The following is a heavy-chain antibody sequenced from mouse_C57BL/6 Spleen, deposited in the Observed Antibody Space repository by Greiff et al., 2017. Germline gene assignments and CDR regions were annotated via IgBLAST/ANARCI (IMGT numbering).Heavy chain of an antibody. J-gene: IGHJ3*01. V-gene: IGHV1-82*01. CDR3: ASLPLFAY. CDR1: AYAFGTSW. Sequence: VQLQESGPELVKPGASVKISSKASAYAFGTSWMNWLKQRPGKGLEWIGRIYPGDGDTNYNGKFKGKATLTADKSSSTAYMQLSSLTSEDSAVYFCASLPLFAYWGQGTLVTVSA. CDR2: IYPGDGDT.